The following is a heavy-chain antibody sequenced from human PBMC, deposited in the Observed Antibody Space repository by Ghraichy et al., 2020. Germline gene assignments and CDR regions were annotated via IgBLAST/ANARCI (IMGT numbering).Heavy chain of an antibody. CDR2: IGGVVDYT. J-gene: IGHJ4*02. CDR3: AKTPHPSRPTVTTH. V-gene: IGHV3-23*01. D-gene: IGHD4-17*01. Sequence: GGSLRLSCAASGFTLDSCAVSWVRQATGKGPEWVSAIGGVVDYTYYVDSVKGRFTISRDISRNTLYLQMNSLRAEDTAIYYCAKTPHPSRPTVTTHWGQGALVTVSS. CDR1: GFTLDSCA.